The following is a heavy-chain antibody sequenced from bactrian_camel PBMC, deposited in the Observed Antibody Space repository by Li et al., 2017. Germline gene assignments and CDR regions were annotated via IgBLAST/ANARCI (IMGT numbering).Heavy chain of an antibody. CDR1: GDTGSGLC. CDR2: IDTDGST. Sequence: VQLVESGGGSVQAGGSLRLSCTASGDTGSGLCMAWFRQSPGKEREGVAAIDTDGSTNYAESVQGRFSISRDIADHTLYLQMSNLKPEDTALYYCASRVGMCGPNWSKLRFDSRGTGTQVTVS. J-gene: IGHJ4*01. D-gene: IGHD1*01. CDR3: ASRVGMCGPNWSKLRFDS. V-gene: IGHV3S55*01.